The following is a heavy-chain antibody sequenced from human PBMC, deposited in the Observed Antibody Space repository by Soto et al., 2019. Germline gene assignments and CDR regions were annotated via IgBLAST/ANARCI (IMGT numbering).Heavy chain of an antibody. V-gene: IGHV1-69*12. D-gene: IGHD5-12*01. CDR2: IIPIFDTA. J-gene: IGHJ6*02. CDR1: GGTFSSYA. CDR3: ATHPMATITYYSGMDV. Sequence: QVQLVQSGAEVKKPGSSVRVSCKASGGTFSSYAISWVRQAPGQGLEWMGGIIPIFDTADYAQKFQGRGTITADESTSTAYMELSRLRSEDTAVYYCATHPMATITYYSGMDVWGQGTTVTVSS.